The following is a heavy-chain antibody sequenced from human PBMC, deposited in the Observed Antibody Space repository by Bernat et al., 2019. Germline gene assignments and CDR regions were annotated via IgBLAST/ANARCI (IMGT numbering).Heavy chain of an antibody. D-gene: IGHD3-16*01. V-gene: IGHV3-15*07. Sequence: EVQLVESGGGLVKPGGSLRLSCAASGFTFSNAWMNWVRQAPGKGLEWVGRIKSKTDGGTTDYAAPVKGRFTISRDDSKNTLYLQTNSLKTEDTDVYYCEGGAGGGFDYWGQGTLVTVSS. J-gene: IGHJ4*02. CDR2: IKSKTDGGTT. CDR3: EGGAGGGFDY. CDR1: GFTFSNAW.